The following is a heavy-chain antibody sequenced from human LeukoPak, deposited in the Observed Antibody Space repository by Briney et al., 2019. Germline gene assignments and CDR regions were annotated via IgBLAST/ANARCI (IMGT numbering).Heavy chain of an antibody. Sequence: GGSLRLSCVASGFTFSTYGMSWVRQAPGKGLEWVSSSGSGGYTYYADSVKGRFTISRDNSQNTLYLQINSLRAEDTAVYYCARRSVTGTREFDYWGQGTLVTVSS. J-gene: IGHJ4*02. D-gene: IGHD1-7*01. CDR1: GFTFSTYG. V-gene: IGHV3-23*01. CDR3: ARRSVTGTREFDY. CDR2: SGSGGYT.